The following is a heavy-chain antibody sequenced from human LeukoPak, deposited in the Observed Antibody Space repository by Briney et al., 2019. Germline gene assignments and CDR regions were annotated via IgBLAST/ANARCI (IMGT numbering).Heavy chain of an antibody. J-gene: IGHJ5*02. Sequence: QPGGSLRLSCAGSGFTFSSYALSWIRQAPGKGLEWVSTISGSGRSTFYADSVKGRFTISRDNSKNTLYLQMSSLRAEDTAVYYCAKGKAYNNLDWFDPWGQGTLVTVSS. CDR1: GFTFSSYA. D-gene: IGHD4-11*01. CDR2: ISGSGRST. V-gene: IGHV3-23*01. CDR3: AKGKAYNNLDWFDP.